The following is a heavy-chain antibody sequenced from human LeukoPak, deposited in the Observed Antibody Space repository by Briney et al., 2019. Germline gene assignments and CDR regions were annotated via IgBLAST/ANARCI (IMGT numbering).Heavy chain of an antibody. D-gene: IGHD3-22*01. V-gene: IGHV3-7*01. CDR3: VRDGTYYYDSSGYPFDY. CDR2: IEQDGSEK. Sequence: GGSLRLSCAASGFSFSSYWMSWVRQAPGKGLEWVANIEQDGSEKSYVDSVKGRFTISRDNAKNSLYLQMSSLRAEDTAVYYCVRDGTYYYDSSGYPFDYWGQGTLVTVSS. CDR1: GFSFSSYW. J-gene: IGHJ4*02.